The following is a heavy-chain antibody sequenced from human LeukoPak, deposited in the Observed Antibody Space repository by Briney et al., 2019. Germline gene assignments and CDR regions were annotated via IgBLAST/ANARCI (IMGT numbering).Heavy chain of an antibody. J-gene: IGHJ4*02. V-gene: IGHV1-24*01. Sequence: ASMKVSCKVSGYTLTELSMHWVRQAPGKGLEWMGGSDPEDGETIYAQNFQGRVTMTEDTSTDTAYMELSSLRSEDTAVYYCASSPQGPVVIPDYWGQGTLVTVSS. D-gene: IGHD3-10*01. CDR1: GYTLTELS. CDR2: SDPEDGET. CDR3: ASSPQGPVVIPDY.